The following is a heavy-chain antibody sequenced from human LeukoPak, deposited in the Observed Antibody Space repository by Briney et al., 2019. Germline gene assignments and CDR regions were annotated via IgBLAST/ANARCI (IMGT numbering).Heavy chain of an antibody. CDR1: GFTFSNYA. Sequence: GSLRLSCAASGFTFSNYAMTWVRQPPGKGLEWIGEINHSGSTNYNPSLKSRVTISVDTSKNQFSLELSSVTAADTAVYYCARPMVRGARRDWFDPWGQGTLVTVSS. V-gene: IGHV4-34*01. CDR3: ARPMVRGARRDWFDP. J-gene: IGHJ5*02. CDR2: INHSGST. D-gene: IGHD3-10*01.